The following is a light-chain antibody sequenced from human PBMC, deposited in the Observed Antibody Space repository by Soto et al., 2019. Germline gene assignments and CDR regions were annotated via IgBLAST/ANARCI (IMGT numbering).Light chain of an antibody. CDR2: DAS. Sequence: EIVLTQSPATLSLSPGERATISCRASQSVSSYLAWHQQKPGQAPRLLIYDASNRATGIPARFSGSGSGTDFTLTISSLEPEDFAVYYCQQRSNWLTFGGGTKVDI. V-gene: IGKV3-11*01. J-gene: IGKJ4*01. CDR1: QSVSSY. CDR3: QQRSNWLT.